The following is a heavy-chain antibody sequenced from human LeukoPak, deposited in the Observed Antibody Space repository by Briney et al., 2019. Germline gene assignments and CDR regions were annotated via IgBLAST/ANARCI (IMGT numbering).Heavy chain of an antibody. CDR1: GGSISSSNW. CDR3: ARLFTGVNRGPRPYYYSYYMDV. D-gene: IGHD3-10*01. CDR2: INHSRST. J-gene: IGHJ6*03. V-gene: IGHV4-4*02. Sequence: PSETLSLTCAVSGGSISSSNWWSWVRQAPGKGLEWIGEINHSRSTNYNPSLKSRVSISLDASKNQFSLKLTSVTAADRAVYYCARLFTGVNRGPRPYYYSYYMDVWGKGTTVTISS.